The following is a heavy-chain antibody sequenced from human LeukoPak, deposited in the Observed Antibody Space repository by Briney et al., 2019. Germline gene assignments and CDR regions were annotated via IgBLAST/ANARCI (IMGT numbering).Heavy chain of an antibody. CDR2: ISGSGGST. J-gene: IGHJ4*02. Sequence: PGGSLRLSCAASGFAFSSYAMSWVRQAPGKGLEWVSAISGSGGSTYYADSVKGRFTISRDNSKNTLYLQMNSLRAEDTAVYYCAKVVVVPAATYYFDYWGQGTLVTVSS. V-gene: IGHV3-23*01. CDR3: AKVVVVPAATYYFDY. CDR1: GFAFSSYA. D-gene: IGHD2-2*01.